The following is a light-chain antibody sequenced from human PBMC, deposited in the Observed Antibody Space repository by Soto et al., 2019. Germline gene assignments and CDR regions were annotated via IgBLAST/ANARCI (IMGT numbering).Light chain of an antibody. Sequence: QSVLTQPPSASGSPGQSVTISCTGTSSDVGGYNYVSWYQQHPGKAPKHMIYEVSKRPSGVPDRCSGSKSGNTASLTVAGLQAEDEADYYGSSYAGSNNLVFGGGTKLTVL. J-gene: IGLJ2*01. CDR1: SSDVGGYNY. V-gene: IGLV2-8*01. CDR3: SSYAGSNNLV. CDR2: EVS.